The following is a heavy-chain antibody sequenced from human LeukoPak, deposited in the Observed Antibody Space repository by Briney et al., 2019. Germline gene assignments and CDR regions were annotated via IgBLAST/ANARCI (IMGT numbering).Heavy chain of an antibody. CDR1: GFTVSSNY. CDR2: IYSGGST. V-gene: IGHV3-66*02. Sequence: GGSLRLSCAASGFTVSSNYMSWIRQAPGKGLEWVSVIYSGGSTYYADSVKGRFTISRDNSKYTLYLQMNSLRPEDTAVYYCARGRRSGWYVYFDYWGQGTLVTVSS. D-gene: IGHD6-19*01. CDR3: ARGRRSGWYVYFDY. J-gene: IGHJ4*02.